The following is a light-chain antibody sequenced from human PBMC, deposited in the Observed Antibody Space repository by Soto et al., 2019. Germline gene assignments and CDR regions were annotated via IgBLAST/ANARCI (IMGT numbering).Light chain of an antibody. CDR2: EVN. V-gene: IGLV2-8*01. CDR3: CSYAGSDIFV. CDR1: SSDVGGYNY. Sequence: QSALTQPPSASGSPGQSLTISCTGTSSDVGGYNYVFWYQQHPGKAPKLMIYEVNKRPSGVPDRFSGSKSGKTASLTVSGLQAEDEADYYCCSYAGSDIFVSGGGTMLTVL. J-gene: IGLJ2*01.